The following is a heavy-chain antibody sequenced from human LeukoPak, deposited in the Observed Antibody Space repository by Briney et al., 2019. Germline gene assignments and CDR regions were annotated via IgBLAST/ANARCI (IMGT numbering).Heavy chain of an antibody. CDR2: ISSSGSTI. CDR1: GFTFSSYE. D-gene: IGHD4-23*01. Sequence: GGSLRLSCAASGFTFSSYEMNWVRQAPGKGLEWVSYISSSGSTIYYADSVKGRFTISRDNAKNSLYLQMNSLRAEDTAVYYCARSTVGPLDYWGQGTLVTVSS. CDR3: ARSTVGPLDY. J-gene: IGHJ4*02. V-gene: IGHV3-48*03.